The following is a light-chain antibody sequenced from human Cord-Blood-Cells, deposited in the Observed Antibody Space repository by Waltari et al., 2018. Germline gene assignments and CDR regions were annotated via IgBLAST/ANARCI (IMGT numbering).Light chain of an antibody. CDR1: QSVSSN. J-gene: IGKJ2*01. CDR3: QQYNNWPYT. V-gene: IGKV3-15*01. CDR2: GAS. Sequence: EIVMTQSPATLSVSPGERATLSCRASQSVSSNLAWYQQQPGQAPRPRIYGASTRATGIPAKFSGSGSGTEFTLTISSLQSEDFAVYYCQQYNNWPYTFGQGTKLEIK.